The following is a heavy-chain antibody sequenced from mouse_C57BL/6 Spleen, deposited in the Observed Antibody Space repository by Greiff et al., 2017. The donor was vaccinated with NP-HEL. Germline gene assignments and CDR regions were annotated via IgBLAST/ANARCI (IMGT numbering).Heavy chain of an antibody. V-gene: IGHV1-55*01. CDR2: IYPGSGST. CDR3: AREIYYGNPYAMDY. CDR1: GYTFTSYW. D-gene: IGHD2-1*01. J-gene: IGHJ4*01. Sequence: QVQLQQPGAELVKPGASVKMSCKASGYTFTSYWITWVKQRPGQGLEWIGDIYPGSGSTNYNEKYKSKATLTVDTSSSTAYMQLSSLTSEDSAVYYCAREIYYGNPYAMDYWGQGTSVTVSS.